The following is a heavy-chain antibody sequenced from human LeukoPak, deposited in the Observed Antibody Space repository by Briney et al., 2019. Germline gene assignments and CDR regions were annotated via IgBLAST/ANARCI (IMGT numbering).Heavy chain of an antibody. V-gene: IGHV1-69*04. CDR3: ARLGTHYNYYGMDV. J-gene: IGHJ6*02. CDR2: IIPILGIA. D-gene: IGHD1-14*01. Sequence: SVKVSCKASGGTFSSYAISWVRQAPGQGLEWMGRIIPILGIANYAQKFQGRATITADKSTSTAYMELSSLRSEDTAVYYCARLGTHYNYYGMDVWGQGTTVTVSS. CDR1: GGTFSSYA.